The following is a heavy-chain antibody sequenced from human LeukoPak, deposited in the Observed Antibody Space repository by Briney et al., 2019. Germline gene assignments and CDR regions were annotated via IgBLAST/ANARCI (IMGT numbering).Heavy chain of an antibody. CDR2: MNPNSGNT. CDR3: VAYDYVWGSYRHNDY. V-gene: IGHV1-8*01. D-gene: IGHD3-16*02. CDR1: GYTFTSYD. Sequence: LWASVKVSCKASGYTFTSYDINWVRQAPGQGLEWMGWMNPNSGNTGYAQKFQGRVTMTRNTSISTAYMELSSLRSEDTAVYYCVAYDYVWGSYRHNDYWGQGTLVTVSS. J-gene: IGHJ4*02.